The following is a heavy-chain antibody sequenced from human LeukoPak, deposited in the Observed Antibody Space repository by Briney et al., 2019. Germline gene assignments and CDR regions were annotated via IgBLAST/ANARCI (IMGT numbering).Heavy chain of an antibody. CDR2: ISYDGSNK. Sequence: PGGSLRLSCAASGFTFSSYEMNWVRQAPGKGLEWVAVISYDGSNKYYADSVKGRFTISRDSSKNTLYLQMNSLRAEDTAVYYCAKGAQGRIENLMQLVRDNWFDPWGQGTLVTVSS. D-gene: IGHD6-6*01. V-gene: IGHV3-30*18. J-gene: IGHJ5*02. CDR3: AKGAQGRIENLMQLVRDNWFDP. CDR1: GFTFSSYE.